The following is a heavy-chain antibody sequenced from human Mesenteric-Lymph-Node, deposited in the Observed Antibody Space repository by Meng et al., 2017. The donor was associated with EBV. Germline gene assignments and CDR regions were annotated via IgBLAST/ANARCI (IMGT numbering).Heavy chain of an antibody. CDR1: GGSFSGYY. Sequence: QGSGPGLVKPSETLSLTCAVYGGSFSGYYWSWIRQPPGKGLEWIGEINHSGSTNYNPSLKSRVTISVDTSKNQFSLKLSSVTAADTAVYYCARGFLSFVRVFDYWGQGTLVTVSS. J-gene: IGHJ4*02. V-gene: IGHV4-34*01. D-gene: IGHD2/OR15-2a*01. CDR2: INHSGST. CDR3: ARGFLSFVRVFDY.